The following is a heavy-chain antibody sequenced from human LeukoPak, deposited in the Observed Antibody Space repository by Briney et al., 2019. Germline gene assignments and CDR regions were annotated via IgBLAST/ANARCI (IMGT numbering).Heavy chain of an antibody. Sequence: ASVKVSCKASGYTFTSYDINWVRQATGQGLEWMGWMNPNSGNTGYAQKFQGRVTITRNTSISTAYMELSSLRSEDTAVYYCAREIAAAGTYYYYYMDVWGKGTTVTVSS. V-gene: IGHV1-8*01. CDR2: MNPNSGNT. J-gene: IGHJ6*03. CDR3: AREIAAAGTYYYYYMDV. D-gene: IGHD6-13*01. CDR1: GYTFTSYD.